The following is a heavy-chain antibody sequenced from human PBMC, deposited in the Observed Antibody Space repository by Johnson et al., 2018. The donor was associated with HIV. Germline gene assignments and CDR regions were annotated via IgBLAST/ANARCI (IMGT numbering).Heavy chain of an antibody. V-gene: IGHV3-66*01. CDR2: LFSGGST. CDR1: GFTVSSYY. D-gene: IGHD1-26*01. Sequence: VQLVESGGGLVQPGGSLRLSCAASGFTVSSYYMSWVRQAPGKGLEWVSVLFSGGSTYYADAVKGRFPISRDNSTNTLYLQMNSLRAEDTSVYYCARDSEWELGQEGAFDIWGQGTMVTVSS. J-gene: IGHJ3*02. CDR3: ARDSEWELGQEGAFDI.